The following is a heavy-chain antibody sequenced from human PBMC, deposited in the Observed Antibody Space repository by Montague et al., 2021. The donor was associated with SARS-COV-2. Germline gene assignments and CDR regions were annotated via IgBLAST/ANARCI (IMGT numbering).Heavy chain of an antibody. CDR3: ARLKGYFDSSGSPSAFDF. D-gene: IGHD3-22*01. CDR1: GGSITNNIDY. V-gene: IGHV4-39*02. CDR2: IYYTGNT. Sequence: SDTLSLTCTVSGGSITNNIDYWAWIRQHPGKGLEWIGCIYYTGNTYYNPSLKSRVTISVVTSKNHFTLKLSSVTAAETAVYYCARLKGYFDSSGSPSAFDFWGQGTKVTVSS. J-gene: IGHJ3*01.